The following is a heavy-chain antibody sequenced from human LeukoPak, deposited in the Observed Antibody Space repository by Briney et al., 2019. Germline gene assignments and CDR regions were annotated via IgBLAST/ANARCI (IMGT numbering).Heavy chain of an antibody. J-gene: IGHJ4*02. D-gene: IGHD3-3*01. CDR3: ARGGSTTFGLSYYFDY. CDR2: IKSKSGGT. V-gene: IGHV1-2*02. CDR1: GYTFTGYY. Sequence: ASVKVSCKGSGYTFTGYYMHWVRQAPGQGLEWMGWIKSKSGGTNYAQKFQGRVIMTRDTSINTAYLELNRLTSDDTAVYYCARGGSTTFGLSYYFDYWGQGTLVTVSS.